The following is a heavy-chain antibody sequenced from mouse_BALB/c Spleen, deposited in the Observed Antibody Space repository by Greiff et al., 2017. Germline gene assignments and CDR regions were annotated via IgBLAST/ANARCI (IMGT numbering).Heavy chain of an antibody. CDR1: GYSFTDYI. CDR2: INPYYGST. D-gene: IGHD2-10*01. V-gene: IGHV1-39*01. Sequence: EVQLQQTGPELVKPGASVKISCKASGYSFTDYIMLWVKQSHGKSLEWIGNINPYYGSTSYNLKFKGKATLTVDKSSSTAYMQLNSLTSEDSAVYYCARTYYGNYGWFAYWGQGTLVTVSA. J-gene: IGHJ3*01. CDR3: ARTYYGNYGWFAY.